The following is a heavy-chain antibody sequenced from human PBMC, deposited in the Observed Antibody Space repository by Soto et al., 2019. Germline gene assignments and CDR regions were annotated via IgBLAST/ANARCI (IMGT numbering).Heavy chain of an antibody. Sequence: QAQLQESGGGVVQPGTSLRLSCAASAFSCSTSGMHWVRQAPGKGLEWVAAIWDDGGNKYYADSVRGRFTISRDNSNNMLFLQMNSLRAEDTALYYCARSSGSYFAAFYDTWGQGTLVSVSS. D-gene: IGHD1-26*01. CDR3: ARSSGSYFAAFYDT. J-gene: IGHJ5*02. V-gene: IGHV3-33*01. CDR2: IWDDGGNK. CDR1: AFSCSTSG.